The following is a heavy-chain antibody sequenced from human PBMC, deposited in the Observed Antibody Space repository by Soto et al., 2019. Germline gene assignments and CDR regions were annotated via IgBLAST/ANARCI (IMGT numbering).Heavy chain of an antibody. D-gene: IGHD3-22*01. CDR3: AKSPGAVVVTPIDY. Sequence: QVQLVESGGGVVQPGRSLRLSCAASGFTFSSYGMHWVRQAPGKGLEWVAVISYDGSNKYYADSVKGRFTISRDNSKNTLYLQMNSLRAEDTAVYYCAKSPGAVVVTPIDYWGQGTLVTVSS. J-gene: IGHJ4*02. CDR2: ISYDGSNK. CDR1: GFTFSSYG. V-gene: IGHV3-30*18.